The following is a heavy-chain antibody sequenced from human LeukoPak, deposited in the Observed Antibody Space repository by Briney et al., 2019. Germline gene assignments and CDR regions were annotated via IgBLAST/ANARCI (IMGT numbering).Heavy chain of an antibody. CDR3: ARDDDYGGNGAFDI. J-gene: IGHJ3*02. V-gene: IGHV3-7*01. CDR2: IKQDGSEK. D-gene: IGHD4-23*01. CDR1: GFTFSSYW. Sequence: GGSLRLSCAASGFTFSSYWMSWVRQAPGKGLEWVANIKQDGSEKCYVDSVKGRFTVSRDNAKNSLYLQMNSLRAEDTAVYYCARDDDYGGNGAFDIWGQGTMVTVSS.